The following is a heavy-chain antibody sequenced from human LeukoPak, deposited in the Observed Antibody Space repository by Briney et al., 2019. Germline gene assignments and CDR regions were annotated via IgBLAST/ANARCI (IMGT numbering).Heavy chain of an antibody. J-gene: IGHJ4*02. CDR1: GFTFDNSA. CDR2: ISWNSGTI. Sequence: PGGSLRLSCAASGFTFDNSAMYWVRQFPGKGLEWISGISWNSGTIDYASSVKGRFTISRDNAENSPYLQMNSLSTEDTAFYYCAKGVSSIPVRGPLDYWGQGALVTVSS. CDR3: AKGVSSIPVRGPLDY. D-gene: IGHD6-6*01. V-gene: IGHV3-9*01.